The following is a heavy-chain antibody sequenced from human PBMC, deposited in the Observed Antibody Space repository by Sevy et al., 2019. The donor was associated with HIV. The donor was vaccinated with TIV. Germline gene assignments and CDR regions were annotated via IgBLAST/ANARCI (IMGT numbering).Heavy chain of an antibody. CDR1: GFTFSSYA. J-gene: IGHJ3*02. D-gene: IGHD1-26*01. CDR3: AKDRAGWELPYDAFDI. CDR2: ISGSGGST. V-gene: IGHV3-23*01. Sequence: GGSLRLSCAASGFTFSSYAMSWVRQAPGKGLEWVSAISGSGGSTYYADSVKGRFTISRDNSKNTLYLQMNSLRAEDMAVYYCAKDRAGWELPYDAFDIWGQGTMVTVSS.